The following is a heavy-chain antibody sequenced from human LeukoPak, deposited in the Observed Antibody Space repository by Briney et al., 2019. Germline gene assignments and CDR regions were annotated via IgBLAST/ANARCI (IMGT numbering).Heavy chain of an antibody. CDR2: INHSGST. CDR3: ARGLGYDFWSGYSRWFDP. V-gene: IGHV4-34*01. D-gene: IGHD3-3*01. CDR1: GWSLRGYY. J-gene: IGHJ5*02. Sequence: PSETLSPTCAVYGWSLRGYYWSWIRQPPGKGLEWIGEINHSGSTNYNPSLKSRVTISVDTSKNQFSLKLSSVTAADRAVYYCARGLGYDFWSGYSRWFDPWGQGTLVTVSS.